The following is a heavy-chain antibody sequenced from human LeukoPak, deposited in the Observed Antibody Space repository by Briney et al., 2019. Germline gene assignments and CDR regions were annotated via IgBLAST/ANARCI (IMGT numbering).Heavy chain of an antibody. D-gene: IGHD3-10*01. CDR2: ISSSTSYI. J-gene: IGHJ4*02. Sequence: PGGSLRLSCAASGFTLSNFAMTWVRQAPGKGLEWVSSISSSTSYIYYADSVKGRFTISKDNAKNSLYLQMNSLRAEDTAVYYCARAGGSTVSHSDYWGQGTLVTVSS. CDR3: ARAGGSTVSHSDY. V-gene: IGHV3-21*01. CDR1: GFTLSNFA.